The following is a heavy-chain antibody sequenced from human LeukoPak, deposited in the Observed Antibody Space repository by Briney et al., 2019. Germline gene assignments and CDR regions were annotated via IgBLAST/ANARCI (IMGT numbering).Heavy chain of an antibody. CDR2: IYYSGST. CDR1: GGSISSHY. D-gene: IGHD2-2*01. Sequence: PSETLSLTCTVSGGSISSHYWSWIRQPPGKGLEWIGYIYYSGSTNYNPSLKSRVTISVDTSKNQFSLKLSSVTAADTAVYYCASTPSRYCSSTSCRAPRYFDYWGQGTLVTVSS. J-gene: IGHJ4*02. V-gene: IGHV4-59*11. CDR3: ASTPSRYCSSTSCRAPRYFDY.